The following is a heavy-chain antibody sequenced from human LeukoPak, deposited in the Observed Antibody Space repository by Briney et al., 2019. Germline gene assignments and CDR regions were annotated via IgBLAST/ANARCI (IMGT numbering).Heavy chain of an antibody. CDR1: GGSISSYH. CDR3: ARAGSSAYLIDY. Sequence: SETLSLTCTVSGGSISSYHWSWIRQPPGKGLEWIGYIYYSGSTNYNPSLKSRVTISVDTSKNQFSLKLTSVTAADTAVYYCARAGSSAYLIDYWGQGTLVTVSS. J-gene: IGHJ4*02. CDR2: IYYSGST. D-gene: IGHD3-22*01. V-gene: IGHV4-59*01.